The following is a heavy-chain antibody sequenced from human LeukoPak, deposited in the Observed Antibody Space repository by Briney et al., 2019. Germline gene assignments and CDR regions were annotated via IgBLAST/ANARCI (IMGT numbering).Heavy chain of an antibody. CDR1: GGSISSGSYY. V-gene: IGHV4-61*02. CDR3: ARVPMVRTYYFDY. CDR2: IYTSGST. D-gene: IGHD3-10*01. J-gene: IGHJ4*02. Sequence: PSETLSLTCTVSGGSISSGSYYWSWIRQPAGKGLEWIGRIYTSGSTNYSPSLKSRVTISVDTSKNQFSLKLSSVTAADTAVYYCARVPMVRTYYFDYWGQGTLVTVSS.